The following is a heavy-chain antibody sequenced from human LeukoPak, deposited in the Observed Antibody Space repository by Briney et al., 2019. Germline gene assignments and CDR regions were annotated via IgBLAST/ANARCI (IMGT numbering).Heavy chain of an antibody. V-gene: IGHV3-30*18. CDR3: AKDGSGADFDN. J-gene: IGHJ4*02. Sequence: GGSLRLSCAASGFTFSSSAMSWVRQAPGMGLEWVAVILYDGSKEHYADSVKGRFTISRDNTKNTLYLQMNSLRAEDTAVYYCAKDGSGADFDNWGQGTLVTVSS. CDR2: ILYDGSKE. D-gene: IGHD2-8*02. CDR1: GFTFSSSA.